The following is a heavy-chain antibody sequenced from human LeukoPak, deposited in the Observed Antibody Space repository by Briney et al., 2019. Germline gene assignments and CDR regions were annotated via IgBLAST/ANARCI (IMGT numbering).Heavy chain of an antibody. CDR3: ARAPRVPMVRGVIRKKDYGMDV. CDR2: IYYSGST. CDR1: GGSISSGGYY. Sequence: SQTLSLTCTVSGGSISSGGYYWSWIRQHAGKGLEWIGYIYYSGSTYYNPSLKSRVTISVDTSKNQFSLKLSSVTAADTAVYYCARAPRVPMVRGVIRKKDYGMDVWGQGTTVTVSS. J-gene: IGHJ6*02. V-gene: IGHV4-31*03. D-gene: IGHD3-10*01.